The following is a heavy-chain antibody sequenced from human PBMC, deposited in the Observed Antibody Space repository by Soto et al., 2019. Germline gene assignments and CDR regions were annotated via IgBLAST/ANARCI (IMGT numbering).Heavy chain of an antibody. CDR3: ARGSCPDCAMDV. CDR2: INHSGST. J-gene: IGHJ6*04. CDR1: GGSFSGYY. D-gene: IGHD2-21*02. V-gene: IGHV4-34*01. Sequence: SETLSLTCGVYGGSFSGYYWSWIRQPPGKGLEWIGEINHSGSTNYNPSLKSRVTISVDTSKNQFSLKLSSVTAADTAVYYCARGSCPDCAMDVWGKGTTVTVSS.